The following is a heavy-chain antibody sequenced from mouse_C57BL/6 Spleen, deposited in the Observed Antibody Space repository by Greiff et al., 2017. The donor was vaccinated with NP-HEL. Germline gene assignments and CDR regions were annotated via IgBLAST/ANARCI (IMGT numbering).Heavy chain of an antibody. Sequence: EVMLVESGGDLVKPGGSLKLSCAASGFTFSSYGMSWVRQTPDKRLEWVATISSGGSYTYYPDSVKGRCTISRDNAKNTLYLQMSSLKSEDTAMYYCARGDGQYYFDYWGQGTTLTVSS. D-gene: IGHD2-3*01. CDR3: ARGDGQYYFDY. CDR1: GFTFSSYG. V-gene: IGHV5-6*01. CDR2: ISSGGSYT. J-gene: IGHJ2*01.